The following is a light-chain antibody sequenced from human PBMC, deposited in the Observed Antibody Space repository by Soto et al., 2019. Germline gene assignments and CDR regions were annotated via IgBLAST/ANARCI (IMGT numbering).Light chain of an antibody. CDR1: QSVGGF. CDR3: QHRSNWPPMYT. V-gene: IGKV3-11*01. Sequence: EIVLTQSPATLSLSPGERATLSCRAIQSVGGFLAWYQQKSGQAPRLLTYDTSKRATGIPARFSGSGSGTDFTLTISSLEPEDFAIYHCQHRSNWPPMYTFGQGTRLEI. J-gene: IGKJ5*01. CDR2: DTS.